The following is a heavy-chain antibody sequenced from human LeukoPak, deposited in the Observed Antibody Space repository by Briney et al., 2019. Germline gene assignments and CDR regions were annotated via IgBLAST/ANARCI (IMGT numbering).Heavy chain of an antibody. Sequence: SETLSLTCTVSGGSISSSSYYWGWIRQPPGKGLEWIGRIYTSGSTNYNPSLKSRVTISVDTSKNQFSLKLSSVTAADTAVYYCARSYYDFWSGYLAPDYWGQGTLVTVSS. V-gene: IGHV4-61*02. CDR2: IYTSGST. J-gene: IGHJ4*02. CDR1: GGSISSSSYY. D-gene: IGHD3-3*01. CDR3: ARSYYDFWSGYLAPDY.